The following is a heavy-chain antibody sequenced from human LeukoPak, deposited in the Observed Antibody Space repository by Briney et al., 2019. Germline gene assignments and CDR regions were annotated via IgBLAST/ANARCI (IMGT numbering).Heavy chain of an antibody. CDR2: INPNSGGT. D-gene: IGHD7-27*01. Sequence: AASVTVSCKASGYSFTSNYIHWVRQAPGQGLEWMGRINPNSGGTNYAQKFQGRVTMTRDTSISTAYVELSRLTSDDTAVYYCASSPNWGFDYWGQGTLVTVSS. J-gene: IGHJ4*02. CDR3: ASSPNWGFDY. V-gene: IGHV1-2*06. CDR1: GYSFTSNY.